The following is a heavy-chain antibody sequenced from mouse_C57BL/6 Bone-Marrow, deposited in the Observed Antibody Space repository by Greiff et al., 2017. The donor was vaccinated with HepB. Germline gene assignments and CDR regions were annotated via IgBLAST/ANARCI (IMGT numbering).Heavy chain of an antibody. D-gene: IGHD2-4*01. V-gene: IGHV5-4*01. Sequence: EVQLQESGGGLVKPGGSLKLSCAASGFTFSSYAMSWVRQTPEKRLEWVATISDGGSYTYYPDNVKGRFTISRDNAKNNLYLQMSHLKSEDTAMYYCARGDDYDEGFAYWGQGTLVTVSA. CDR2: ISDGGSYT. J-gene: IGHJ3*01. CDR3: ARGDDYDEGFAY. CDR1: GFTFSSYA.